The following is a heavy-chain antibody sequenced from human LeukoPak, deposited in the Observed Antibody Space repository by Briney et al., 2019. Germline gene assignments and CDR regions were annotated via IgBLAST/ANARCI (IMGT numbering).Heavy chain of an antibody. CDR1: GFTFSSYG. CDR3: ASFSSRPPHDAFDI. V-gene: IGHV3-30*02. D-gene: IGHD6-13*01. Sequence: GGSLRLSCAASGFTFSSYGMHWVRQAPGKGLEWVAFIRYDGSNKYYADSVKGRFTISRDNAKNSLYLQMNSLRAEDTAVYYCASFSSRPPHDAFDIWGQGTMVTVSS. J-gene: IGHJ3*02. CDR2: IRYDGSNK.